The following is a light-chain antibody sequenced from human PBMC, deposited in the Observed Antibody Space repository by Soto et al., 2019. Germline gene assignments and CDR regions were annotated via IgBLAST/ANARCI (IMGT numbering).Light chain of an antibody. CDR2: GTR. CDR3: HAYDYSLTASV. Sequence: QSVLTQPPSVSGDQGQRVPLSCTGNSSNLGAGYDVPWYQQLPGAAPKLVIFGTRNRPSGVPERFSGSKSGTSASLASNGLQAEDEADYYCHAYDYSLTASVFGGGTKLTVL. J-gene: IGLJ3*02. CDR1: SSNLGAGYD. V-gene: IGLV1-40*01.